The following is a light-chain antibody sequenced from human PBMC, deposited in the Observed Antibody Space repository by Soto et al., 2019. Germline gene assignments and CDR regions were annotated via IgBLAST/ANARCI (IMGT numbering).Light chain of an antibody. CDR1: SGHSSYA. Sequence: QSVLTQPPSASASLGASVKLTCTLSSGHSSYAIAWHQQQPEKGPRYLMKLNSDGSHSKGDGIPDRFSGSSSGAERYLTISSLQSEDEADYYCQTWGTYVVFGGGTKLTVL. CDR2: LNSDGSH. V-gene: IGLV4-69*01. CDR3: QTWGTYVV. J-gene: IGLJ2*01.